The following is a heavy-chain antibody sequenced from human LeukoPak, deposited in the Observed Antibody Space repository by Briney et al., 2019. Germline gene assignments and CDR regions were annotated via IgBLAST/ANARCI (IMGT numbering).Heavy chain of an antibody. D-gene: IGHD3-22*01. V-gene: IGHV4-4*09. CDR1: GGSISSYY. CDR3: ASHRGYDRSGYYFVDAFDI. J-gene: IGHJ3*02. Sequence: SETLSLTCTVSGGSISSYYWSWIRQPPGKGLEWIGYMSTSGSTNYNPSLKSRVTISLDTSKNQFSLKLSSVTAADTAVYYCASHRGYDRSGYYFVDAFDIWGQGTMVTVSS. CDR2: MSTSGST.